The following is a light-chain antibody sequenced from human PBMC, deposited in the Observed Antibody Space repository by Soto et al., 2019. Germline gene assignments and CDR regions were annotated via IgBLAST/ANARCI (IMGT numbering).Light chain of an antibody. CDR2: AAS. J-gene: IGKJ3*01. CDR1: QIIGTC. CDR3: QQANSFPFT. Sequence: DIQMTQSPSSVSASLGDRVTITCRASQIIGTCLPWYQQKPGKAPTLLIYAASRLQSGVPSSFSGSGSGTDFTLTITSLQADDSATYYCQQANSFPFTFGPGTKVHVK. V-gene: IGKV1-12*02.